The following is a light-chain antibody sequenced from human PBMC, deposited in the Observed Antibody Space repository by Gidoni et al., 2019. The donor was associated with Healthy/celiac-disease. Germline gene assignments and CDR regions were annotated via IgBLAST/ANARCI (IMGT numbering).Light chain of an antibody. CDR2: GAS. V-gene: IGKV3-20*01. CDR3: QQYGSSPLT. J-gene: IGKJ4*01. Sequence: EIVLTQSPVTLSLSPGERATLSCRASQSVSSSYLAWYQQKPGQAPRLLIYGASSRATGIPDRFSGSGSGTDFTLTISRLEPEDFAVYYCQQYGSSPLTFXGXTKVEI. CDR1: QSVSSSY.